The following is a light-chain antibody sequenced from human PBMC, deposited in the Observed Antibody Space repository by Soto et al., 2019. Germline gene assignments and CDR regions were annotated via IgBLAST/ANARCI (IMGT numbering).Light chain of an antibody. J-gene: IGKJ5*01. CDR2: DTS. CDR1: QSLSNSF. Sequence: IVLTQSPVTLALSPGGRATLSCRASQSLSNSFIAWYQQKPGQAPRLLIYDTSSRATGIPDRFSGSRSGTDFTLTISSLEPEDFAVYFCHQRNKFGQGTRLEIK. CDR3: HQRNK. V-gene: IGKV3D-20*02.